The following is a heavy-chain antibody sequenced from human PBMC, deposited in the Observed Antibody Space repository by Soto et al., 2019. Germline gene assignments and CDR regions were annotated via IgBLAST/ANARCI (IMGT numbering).Heavy chain of an antibody. CDR3: GRTFRDGLLGLAP. J-gene: IGHJ5*02. V-gene: IGHV3-33*01. CDR2: IWYDGSNE. D-gene: IGHD3-16*01. Sequence: PGGSLRLSCAASGFTFSSYGMHWVRQAPGKGLVWVAVIWYDGSNEYYADSVKGRFTISRDNAKNTLYLQMTSLRAEDAAIYYCGRTFRDGLLGLAPWGQGTLVTVSS. CDR1: GFTFSSYG.